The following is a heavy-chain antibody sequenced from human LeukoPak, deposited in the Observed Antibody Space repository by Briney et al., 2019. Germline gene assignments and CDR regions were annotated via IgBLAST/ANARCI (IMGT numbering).Heavy chain of an antibody. CDR3: AKQKGSSWQPFDY. V-gene: IGHV1-69*13. CDR1: GGTFSSYA. D-gene: IGHD6-13*01. J-gene: IGHJ4*02. CDR2: IIPIFGTA. Sequence: SVKVSCKASGGTFSSYAISWVRQAPGQGLEWMGGIIPIFGTANYAQKFQGRVTITADESTSTAYMELSSLRSEDTALYYCAKQKGSSWQPFDYWGQGTLVTVSS.